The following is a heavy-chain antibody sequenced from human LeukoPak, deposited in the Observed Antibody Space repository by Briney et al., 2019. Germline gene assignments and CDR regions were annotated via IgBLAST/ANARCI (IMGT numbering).Heavy chain of an antibody. CDR2: IKSKTDGGTT. V-gene: IGHV3-15*01. D-gene: IGHD3-10*01. Sequence: GGSLRLSCAASGFTFSNAWMSWVRQAPGKGLEWVGRIKSKTDGGTTDYAAPVKGRFTISRDDSINTLYLQMNSLKTEDTAVYYCTTGPVPTVLLDWGQGTLVTVSS. J-gene: IGHJ4*02. CDR1: GFTFSNAW. CDR3: TTGPVPTVLLD.